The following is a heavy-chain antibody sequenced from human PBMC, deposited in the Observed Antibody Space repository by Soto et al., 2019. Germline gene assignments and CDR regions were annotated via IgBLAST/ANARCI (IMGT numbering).Heavy chain of an antibody. CDR3: ARTDYDFRTGHDAFEI. CDR1: GGSISSSSYY. CDR2: IYYSGST. D-gene: IGHD3-3*01. Sequence: QLQLQESGPGLVKPSETLSLTCTVSGGSISSSSYYWGWIRQPPGKGLEWIGSIYYSGSTFHNPSLKGRVTIPVDTSKSRFSLKLSSVTAADTAVYYCARTDYDFRTGHDAFEIWGQGTMVTVSS. V-gene: IGHV4-39*01. J-gene: IGHJ3*02.